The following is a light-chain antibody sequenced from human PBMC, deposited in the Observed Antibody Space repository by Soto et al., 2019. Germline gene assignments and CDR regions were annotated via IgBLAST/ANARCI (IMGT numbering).Light chain of an antibody. J-gene: IGKJ3*01. CDR2: TAS. CDR3: QQSYTIPIT. Sequence: DIQMTQSPSSLSASVGDRVTITCRASQSISSYLNWYQQRPGKAPKLLIYTASTLEGGVPSRFSGSGSGTDFTLTINSLQPEDFATYYCQQSYTIPITFGPGTTVDIK. V-gene: IGKV1-39*01. CDR1: QSISSY.